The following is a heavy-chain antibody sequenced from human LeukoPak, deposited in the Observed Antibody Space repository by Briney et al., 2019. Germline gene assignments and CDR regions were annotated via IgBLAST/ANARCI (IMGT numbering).Heavy chain of an antibody. V-gene: IGHV5-51*01. D-gene: IGHD4-11*01. CDR1: GYSFTSYW. CDR2: IYPGDSDT. Sequence: GESLKISCKGSGYSFTSYWIGWVRQMPGKGLEWMGIIYPGDSDTRYSPSFQGQVTISADKSSSTAYLQRSSLKASDTAIYYCARQLGNYRPDQWGQGTLVTVSS. J-gene: IGHJ4*02. CDR3: ARQLGNYRPDQ.